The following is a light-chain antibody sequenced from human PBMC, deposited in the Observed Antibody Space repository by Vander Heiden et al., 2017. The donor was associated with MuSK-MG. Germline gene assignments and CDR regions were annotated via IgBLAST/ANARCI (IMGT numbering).Light chain of an antibody. CDR1: SLRTYS. J-gene: IGLJ1*01. Sequence: SSALTQDPSVSVALGQTVIITCQGDSLRTYSAGWYQQKPGQAPLLLIYGKNNRPSGIPDRFSGSTSGNTPSLTISGTQAEDEADYYCNARDSSGDRSVFGTGTTVTV. CDR3: NARDSSGDRSV. CDR2: GKN. V-gene: IGLV3-19*01.